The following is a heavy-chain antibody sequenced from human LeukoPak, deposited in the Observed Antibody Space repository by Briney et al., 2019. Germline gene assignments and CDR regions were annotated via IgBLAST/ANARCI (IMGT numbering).Heavy chain of an antibody. D-gene: IGHD7-27*01. J-gene: IGHJ4*02. CDR3: AKDLCGERKVCRNY. CDR1: GFTFSSYA. CDR2: ISGSGGST. V-gene: IGHV3-23*01. Sequence: PGGSLRLSCAASGFTFSSYAMGWVRQAPGKGLEWVSAISGSGGSTYYADSVKGRFTISRDNSKNTLYLQMNSLRAEDTAVYYCAKDLCGERKVCRNYWGQGTLVTVSS.